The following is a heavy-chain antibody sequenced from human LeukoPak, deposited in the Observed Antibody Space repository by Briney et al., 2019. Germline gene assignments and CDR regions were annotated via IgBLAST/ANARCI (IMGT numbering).Heavy chain of an antibody. CDR3: ATHLTGTTTWYYFDY. CDR2: ITPFNGNT. J-gene: IGHJ4*02. Sequence: ASVKVSCKASGYTSTYRYLHWVRQAPGQALEWMGWITPFNGNTNYAQKFQDRVTITRDRSMSTAYMELSSLRSEDTAMYYCATHLTGTTTWYYFDYWGQGTLVTVSS. CDR1: GYTSTYRY. V-gene: IGHV1-45*02. D-gene: IGHD1-7*01.